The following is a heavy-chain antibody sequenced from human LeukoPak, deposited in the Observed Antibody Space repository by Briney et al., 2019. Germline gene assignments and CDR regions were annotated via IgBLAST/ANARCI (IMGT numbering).Heavy chain of an antibody. V-gene: IGHV4-59*12. D-gene: IGHD2-15*01. CDR3: ARAGGVVPQKNYFDY. CDR2: VYYSGST. Sequence: SETLSLTCTVSGGSTSGYYWSWIRQPPGKGLEWIGYVYYSGSTNYNPSLKSRVTISVDTSKNQFSLQLNSVTPEDTAVYYCARAGGVVPQKNYFDYWGQGTLVTVSS. CDR1: GGSTSGYY. J-gene: IGHJ4*02.